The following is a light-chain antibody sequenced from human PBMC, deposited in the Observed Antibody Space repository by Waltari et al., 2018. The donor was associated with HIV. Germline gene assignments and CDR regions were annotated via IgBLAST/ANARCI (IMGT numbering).Light chain of an antibody. CDR3: QVWDIISAYVI. CDR1: NVGSKD. Sequence: SSVLTQPPSVSVAPGQTVSMTCEGNNVGSKDVHWYQQKPGQAPVLVVHDDSDRPSGIPERFSGSKSGNTATLSISRVEVGDGADYYCQVWDIISAYVIFGGGTKLTVL. CDR2: DDS. V-gene: IGLV3-21*02. J-gene: IGLJ2*01.